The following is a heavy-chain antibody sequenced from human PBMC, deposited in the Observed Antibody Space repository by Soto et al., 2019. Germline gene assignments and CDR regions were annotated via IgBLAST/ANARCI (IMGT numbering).Heavy chain of an antibody. CDR3: ARDRYYGSGSAYYYYGMDV. CDR1: GYTFTSYG. Sequence: ASVKVSCKASGYTFTSYGISWVRQAPGQGLEWMGWISAYNGNTNYAQKLQGRVTMTTDTSTSTAYMELRSLRSDDTAVYYCARDRYYGSGSAYYYYGMDVWGQGTTVTVSS. CDR2: ISAYNGNT. D-gene: IGHD3-10*01. V-gene: IGHV1-18*01. J-gene: IGHJ6*02.